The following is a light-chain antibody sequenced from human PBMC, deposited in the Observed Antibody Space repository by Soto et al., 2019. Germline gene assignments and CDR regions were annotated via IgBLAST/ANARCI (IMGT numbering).Light chain of an antibody. CDR1: SSDVGGYNY. J-gene: IGLJ2*01. V-gene: IGLV2-14*01. Sequence: QSALTQPASVSGSPGQSITISCTGTSSDVGGYNYVSWYQQHPGKAPKLMIYDVSNRPSGVSNRFSGSKSGNTASLTISGLQAGDEADYCWSSYTSSSTPHVVFGGGTKLTVL. CDR3: SSYTSSSTPHVV. CDR2: DVS.